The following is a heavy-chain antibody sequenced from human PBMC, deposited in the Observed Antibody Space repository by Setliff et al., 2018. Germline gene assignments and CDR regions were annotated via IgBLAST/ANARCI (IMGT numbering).Heavy chain of an antibody. CDR2: INHSGST. CDR1: GGSFSGYY. J-gene: IGHJ6*02. CDR3: ARGKVLYDYVWGSYRYEDYYYGMDV. Sequence: PSETLSLTCAVYGGSFSGYYWSWIRQPPGKGLEWIGEINHSGSTNYNPSLKSRVTISVDTSKNQFSLKLSSLTAADAAVYYCARGKVLYDYVWGSYRYEDYYYGMDVWGQGTTVTVSS. V-gene: IGHV4-34*01. D-gene: IGHD3-16*02.